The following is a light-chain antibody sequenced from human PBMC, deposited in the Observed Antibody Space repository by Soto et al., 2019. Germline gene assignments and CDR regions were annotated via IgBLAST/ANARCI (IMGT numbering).Light chain of an antibody. CDR2: TNT. Sequence: SSLTHPPSSSGTPGHMFTISCSGSSSNVGGNPVNWYQHVPTKAPKLLIYTNTQRPSGVTDRFSGSKSGTSASLAISGIQSEDEADYYCASWDESLNGPVFGTGTKVTVL. V-gene: IGLV1-44*01. CDR1: SSNVGGNP. CDR3: ASWDESLNGPV. J-gene: IGLJ1*01.